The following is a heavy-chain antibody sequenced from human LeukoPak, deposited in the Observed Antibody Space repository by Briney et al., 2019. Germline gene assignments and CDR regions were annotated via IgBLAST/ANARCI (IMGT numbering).Heavy chain of an antibody. CDR2: IYYNGNT. V-gene: IGHV4-59*01. D-gene: IGHD1-26*01. Sequence: SETLSLTCTVSGGSISSYYWIWIRQPPGKGLEWIGFIYYNGNTNYNPSLKSRVTISEDSSKSQSTLKLTSVTAADTAVYYCARQSGSWGYWGQGTLVTVSS. CDR1: GGSISSYY. CDR3: ARQSGSWGY. J-gene: IGHJ4*02.